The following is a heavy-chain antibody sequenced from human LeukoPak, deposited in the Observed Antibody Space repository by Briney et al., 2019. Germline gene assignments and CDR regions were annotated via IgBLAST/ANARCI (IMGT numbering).Heavy chain of an antibody. Sequence: GGSLRLSCAASGFTFSSYSMNWVRQAPGKGLEWVSSISSSSSYIYYADSVKGRSTISRDNAKNSLYLQMNSLRAEDTAVYYCARELRFLEWLLFDPWGQGTLVTVSS. CDR1: GFTFSSYS. D-gene: IGHD3-3*01. V-gene: IGHV3-21*01. CDR2: ISSSSSYI. J-gene: IGHJ5*02. CDR3: ARELRFLEWLLFDP.